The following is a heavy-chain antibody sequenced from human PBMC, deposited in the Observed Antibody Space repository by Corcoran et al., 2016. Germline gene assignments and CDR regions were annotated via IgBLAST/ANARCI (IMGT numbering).Heavy chain of an antibody. D-gene: IGHD2-2*01. CDR2: INPNSGGT. V-gene: IGHV1-2*02. J-gene: IGHJ6*02. CDR3: ARVRYCSSTSCYYVYYYGMDV. CDR1: GYTFTGYY. Sequence: QVQLVQSGAEVKKPGASVKVSCKASGYTFTGYYMHWVRQAPGQGLEWMGWINPNSGGTNYAQKFQGRVTMTRDTSISTAYMELSRLRSDDTAVYYCARVRYCSSTSCYYVYYYGMDVWGQGTTVTVSS.